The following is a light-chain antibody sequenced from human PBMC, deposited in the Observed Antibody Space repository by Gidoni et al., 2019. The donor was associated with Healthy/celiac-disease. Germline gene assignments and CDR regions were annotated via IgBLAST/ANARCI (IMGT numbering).Light chain of an antibody. CDR3: QQYNSSPYT. J-gene: IGKJ2*01. CDR1: QSISSW. Sequence: DIQMTKSPSTLSASVGDRVTITCRASQSISSWLAWYQQKPGKAPKLLIYDASSLESGVPSRFSVSVSGTEFTLTTSSLHPDDFATYYCQQYNSSPYTFGQGTKLEIK. CDR2: DAS. V-gene: IGKV1-5*01.